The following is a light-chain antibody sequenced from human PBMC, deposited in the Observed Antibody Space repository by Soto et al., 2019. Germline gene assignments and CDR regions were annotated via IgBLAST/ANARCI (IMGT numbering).Light chain of an antibody. Sequence: IQLTQSPSSLSASVGDRVTITCRASQDIAIYLAWYQQKPGRTPELLIHGASRLQSGVPARFSGSGSGTDFTLSINSLQPEDFATYYCQQAYSFPITFGQGTRLEIK. V-gene: IGKV1-12*01. CDR3: QQAYSFPIT. CDR1: QDIAIY. CDR2: GAS. J-gene: IGKJ5*01.